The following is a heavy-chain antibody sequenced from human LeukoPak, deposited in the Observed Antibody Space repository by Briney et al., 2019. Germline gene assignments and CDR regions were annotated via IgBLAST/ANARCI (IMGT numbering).Heavy chain of an antibody. CDR3: ARVARYCSGGNCYSEYYFDY. CDR2: MYPNGGT. Sequence: PSETLSLTCTVSGGSISSYYWSWIRQPAGKGLEWIGRMYPNGGTNYNSSLKSRVTMSVDASKNQFSLKLSSVTAADSAVYYCARVARYCSGGNCYSEYYFDYWGQGTLVTVSS. V-gene: IGHV4-4*07. J-gene: IGHJ4*02. CDR1: GGSISSYY. D-gene: IGHD2-15*01.